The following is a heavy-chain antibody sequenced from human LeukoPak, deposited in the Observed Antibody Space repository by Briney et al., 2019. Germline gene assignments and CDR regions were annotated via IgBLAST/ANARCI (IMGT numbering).Heavy chain of an antibody. Sequence: SETLSLTCTVSGDSISSRSYYWGWIRQPPGKGLEWIGYIYYSVNTYYSPSLKSRVTISVDTSKNQFSLKLSSVTAADTAVYYCARDGGVAPHNWFDPWGQGTLVTVSS. D-gene: IGHD2-8*02. CDR1: GDSISSRSYY. J-gene: IGHJ5*02. CDR2: IYYSVNT. CDR3: ARDGGVAPHNWFDP. V-gene: IGHV4-39*07.